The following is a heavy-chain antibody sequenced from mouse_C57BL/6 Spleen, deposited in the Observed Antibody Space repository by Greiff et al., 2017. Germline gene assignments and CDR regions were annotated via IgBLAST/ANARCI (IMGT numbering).Heavy chain of an antibody. Sequence: VQLVESGPELVKPGASVKISCKASGYAFSSSWLNWVKQRPGKGLERIGRIYPGDGDTIYNGKFKGKATLTADKSSSTAYMQLSSLTSEDSAVYFCARRDAMDYWGQGTSVTVAS. V-gene: IGHV1-82*01. CDR1: GYAFSSSW. CDR2: IYPGDGDT. J-gene: IGHJ4*01. CDR3: ARRDAMDY.